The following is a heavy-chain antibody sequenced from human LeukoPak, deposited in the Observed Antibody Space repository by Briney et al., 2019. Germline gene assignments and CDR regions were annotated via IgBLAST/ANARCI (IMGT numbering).Heavy chain of an antibody. V-gene: IGHV4-39*01. CDR3: ARSRQLAGFDY. Sequence: SETLSLTCTVSGGSISSSSYYWGWIRQPPGKGLEWIGSIYYSGSTHYNPSLKSRVTISVDTSKNQFSLKLSSVTAADTAVYYCARSRQLAGFDYWGQGTLVTVSS. CDR2: IYYSGST. J-gene: IGHJ4*02. CDR1: GGSISSSSYY. D-gene: IGHD6-13*01.